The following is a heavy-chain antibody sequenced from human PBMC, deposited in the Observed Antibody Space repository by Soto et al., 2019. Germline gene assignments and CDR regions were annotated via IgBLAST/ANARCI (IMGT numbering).Heavy chain of an antibody. D-gene: IGHD4-17*01. J-gene: IGHJ4*02. CDR3: ARNDGDYADY. V-gene: IGHV4-59*08. Sequence: SETLSLTCTVSGGSISSYYLSWIRQPPGKGLEWIGYIYYSGSTNYNPSLKSRVTISVDTSKNQFSLKLSSVTAADTAVYYCARNDGDYADYWGQGPLVTVSS. CDR2: IYYSGST. CDR1: GGSISSYY.